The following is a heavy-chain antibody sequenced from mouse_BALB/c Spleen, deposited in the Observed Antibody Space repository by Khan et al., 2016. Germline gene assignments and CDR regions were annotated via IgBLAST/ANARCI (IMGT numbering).Heavy chain of an antibody. CDR3: ARWLLRYYAMDY. Sequence: QIQLVQSGPELKKPGETVKISCKASVYTFTNYGMNWVKQAPGKGLKWMGWINTYTGEPTYADDFKGRFAFSLETSASTAYLQINNLKNEDMATYFCARWLLRYYAMDYWGQGTSVTVSS. CDR1: VYTFTNYG. CDR2: INTYTGEP. D-gene: IGHD2-3*01. V-gene: IGHV9-1*02. J-gene: IGHJ4*01.